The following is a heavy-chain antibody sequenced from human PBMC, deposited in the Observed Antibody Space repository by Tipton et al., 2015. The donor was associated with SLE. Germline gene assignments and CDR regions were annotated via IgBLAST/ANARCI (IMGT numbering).Heavy chain of an antibody. CDR1: GGSISSHY. V-gene: IGHV4-59*11. CDR2: IYYSGST. D-gene: IGHD3-22*01. Sequence: LRLSCTVSGGSISSHYWSWIRQPPGKGLEWIGYIYYSGSTNYNPSLKSRVTISVDTSKNQFSLKLSSVTAADTAVYYCARDLTYYDSSGQDYWGQGTLVTVSS. J-gene: IGHJ4*02. CDR3: ARDLTYYDSSGQDY.